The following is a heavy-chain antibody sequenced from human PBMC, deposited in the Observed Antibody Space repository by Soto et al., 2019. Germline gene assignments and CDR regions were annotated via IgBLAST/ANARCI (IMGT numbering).Heavy chain of an antibody. CDR1: GGSVSSGSYY. D-gene: IGHD3-3*01. Sequence: SETLSLTCTVSGGSVSSGSYYWSWIRQPPRKGLEWIAYMSYTGTTNYNPSLESRVAISVDTSKNQFSLKLTSVTAADTAVYYCARAINFDFWSDSQSGYYFDYWGQGTLVTAPQ. V-gene: IGHV4-61*01. J-gene: IGHJ4*02. CDR3: ARAINFDFWSDSQSGYYFDY. CDR2: MSYTGTT.